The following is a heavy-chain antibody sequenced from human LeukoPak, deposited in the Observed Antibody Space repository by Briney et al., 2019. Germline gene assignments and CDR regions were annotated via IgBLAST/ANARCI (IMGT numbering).Heavy chain of an antibody. J-gene: IGHJ4*02. CDR2: ISGSGGST. Sequence: GGSLRLSCAASEFTFSSYALSWVRQAPGKGLEWVSTISGSGGSTFYADSVKGRFTISRDNSKNTLYLQMNSLRAEDTAVYYCAKDNPKGRTGFDYWGQGTLVTVSS. V-gene: IGHV3-23*01. CDR3: AKDNPKGRTGFDY. CDR1: EFTFSSYA. D-gene: IGHD1-14*01.